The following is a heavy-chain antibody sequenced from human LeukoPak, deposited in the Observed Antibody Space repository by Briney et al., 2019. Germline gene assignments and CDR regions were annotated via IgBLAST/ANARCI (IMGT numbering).Heavy chain of an antibody. J-gene: IGHJ3*02. V-gene: IGHV3-7*05. CDR1: GLTFSGNW. CDR2: IKADGSEK. CDR3: TGPWGSGAYDI. D-gene: IGHD7-27*01. Sequence: PGGPLRLSCTASGLTFSGNWLSWVRQGPGKGLEWVANIKADGSEKHSVDSVKGRFTISRDNAKNSLYLQMDSLRAEDTAVYYCTGPWGSGAYDIWGQGTMVTVSS.